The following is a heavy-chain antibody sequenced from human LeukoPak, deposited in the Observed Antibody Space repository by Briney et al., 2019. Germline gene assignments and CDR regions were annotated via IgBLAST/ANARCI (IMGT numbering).Heavy chain of an antibody. CDR1: GYSFTGYF. Sequence: ASVTVSCTASGYSFTGYFMQWVRQAPGQGLEWMGWINPNSGGTNYAQKFQGRVTMTRDTSISTAYMELSRLRSDDAAVYYCARRFYYAMDVWGQGTTVTVSS. CDR2: INPNSGGT. V-gene: IGHV1-2*02. J-gene: IGHJ6*02. CDR3: ARRFYYAMDV. D-gene: IGHD3-16*01.